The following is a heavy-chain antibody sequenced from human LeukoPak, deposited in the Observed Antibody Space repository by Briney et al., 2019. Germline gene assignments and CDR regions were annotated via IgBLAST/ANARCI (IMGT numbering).Heavy chain of an antibody. D-gene: IGHD4-17*01. V-gene: IGHV3-21*01. J-gene: IGHJ4*02. CDR1: GFTFSNYG. Sequence: GGSLRLSCAVSGFTFSNYGMNWLRQAPGKGLDWVSFISSGSRSIYYADSVKGRFTISRDNAKNSLYLQMNSQRTEDTAVYYCARDNYDYGDYYFDYWGQGTLVTVSS. CDR3: ARDNYDYGDYYFDY. CDR2: ISSGSRSI.